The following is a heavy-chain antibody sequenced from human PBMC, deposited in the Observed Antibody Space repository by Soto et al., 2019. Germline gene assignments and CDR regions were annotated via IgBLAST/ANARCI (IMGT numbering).Heavy chain of an antibody. D-gene: IGHD3-9*01. V-gene: IGHV1-2*04. CDR3: ARGGLDDILTGYHTLNWFDP. Sequence: ASVKVSCKASGYTFTGYYMHWVRQAPGQGLEWMGWINPNSGGTNYAQKFQGWVTMTRDTSISTAYMELSRLRSDDTAVYYCARGGLDDILTGYHTLNWFDPWGQGTLVTVSS. J-gene: IGHJ5*02. CDR2: INPNSGGT. CDR1: GYTFTGYY.